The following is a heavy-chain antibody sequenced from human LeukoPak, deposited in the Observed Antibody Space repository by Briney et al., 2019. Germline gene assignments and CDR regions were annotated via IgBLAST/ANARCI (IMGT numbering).Heavy chain of an antibody. D-gene: IGHD2-15*01. CDR2: ISSSGSTI. J-gene: IGHJ2*01. CDR3: ARDPYCSGGSCQGGYWYFDL. V-gene: IGHV3-48*03. Sequence: GGYLRLSCAASGFTFSSYEMNWVRQAPGKGLEWVSYISSSGSTIYYADSVKGRFTISRDNAKNSLYLQMNSLRAEDTAVYYCARDPYCSGGSCQGGYWYFDLWGRGTLVTVSS. CDR1: GFTFSSYE.